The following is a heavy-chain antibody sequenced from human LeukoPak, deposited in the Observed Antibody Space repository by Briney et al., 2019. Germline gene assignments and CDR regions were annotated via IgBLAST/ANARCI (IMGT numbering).Heavy chain of an antibody. J-gene: IGHJ4*02. Sequence: GGSLRLACAASGFIFNHHAMQWVRQAPGKGREGVACIWSDKSNRFYADSVRGRFTISRDDSRKTVYLQMEGMKAEDTAIYYCAKDAQRGFDYSNSLENWGQGALVTVAS. V-gene: IGHV3-30*02. CDR1: GFIFNHHA. CDR2: IWSDKSNR. CDR3: AKDAQRGFDYSNSLEN. D-gene: IGHD4-11*01.